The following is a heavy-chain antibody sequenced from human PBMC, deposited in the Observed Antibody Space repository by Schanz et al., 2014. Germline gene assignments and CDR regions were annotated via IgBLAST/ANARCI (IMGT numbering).Heavy chain of an antibody. Sequence: EVQLVESGGGLVQPGESLRLSCAVSGFSFSSYSMSWVRQAPGKGLEWIAYISSGGTTIYYADSVKGRFTISRDNAKSSLYLQMNSLRAEDTAVYYCARSYSSGWYPYYYGMDVWGQGTTVTVSS. J-gene: IGHJ6*02. CDR1: GFSFSSYS. D-gene: IGHD6-19*01. CDR3: ARSYSSGWYPYYYGMDV. CDR2: ISSGGTTI. V-gene: IGHV3-48*01.